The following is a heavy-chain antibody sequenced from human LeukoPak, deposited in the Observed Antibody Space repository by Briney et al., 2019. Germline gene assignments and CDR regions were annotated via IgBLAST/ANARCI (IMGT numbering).Heavy chain of an antibody. J-gene: IGHJ5*02. Sequence: LRLSCAASGFTFDDYAMHWVRQAPGKGLEWVSGISWNSGSIGYADSVKGRFTISRDNAKNTLYLQMNSLRAEDTAVYYCARGHSSSWYEGDWFDPWGQGTLVTVSS. CDR2: ISWNSGSI. D-gene: IGHD6-13*01. CDR3: ARGHSSSWYEGDWFDP. CDR1: GFTFDDYA. V-gene: IGHV3-9*01.